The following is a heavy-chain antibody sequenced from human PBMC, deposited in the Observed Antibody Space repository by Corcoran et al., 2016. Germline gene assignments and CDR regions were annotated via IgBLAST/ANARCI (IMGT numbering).Heavy chain of an antibody. V-gene: IGHV1-69*06. CDR2: IIPIFGTA. CDR1: GGTFSSYA. J-gene: IGHJ6*02. D-gene: IGHD5-18*01. CDR3: AKLPVDTAMVTDDYYYGMDV. Sequence: QVQLVQSGAEVKKPGSSVKVSCKASGGTFSSYAISWVRQAPGQGLEWMGGIIPIFGTANYAQKFQGRVTITADKSTSTAYMELSSLRSEDTAVYYGAKLPVDTAMVTDDYYYGMDVWGQGTTVTVSS.